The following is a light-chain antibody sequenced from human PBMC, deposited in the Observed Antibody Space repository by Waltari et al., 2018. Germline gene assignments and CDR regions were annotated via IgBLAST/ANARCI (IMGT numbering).Light chain of an antibody. Sequence: QSALTQPASVSGSPGQSITIPCTGASSDMWSYNLVSWYQQHPGKAPKLMVYDVFYRPSGVSNRFSASKSGNTASLTISGLQAEDEADYYCCSYAGSYTWVFGGGTKLTVL. J-gene: IGLJ3*02. CDR3: CSYAGSYTWV. V-gene: IGLV2-23*02. CDR2: DVF. CDR1: SSDMWSYNL.